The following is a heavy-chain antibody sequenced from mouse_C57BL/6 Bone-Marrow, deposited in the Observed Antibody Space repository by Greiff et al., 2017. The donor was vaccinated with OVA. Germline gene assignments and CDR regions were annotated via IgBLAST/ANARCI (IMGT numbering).Heavy chain of an antibody. CDR3: ARSDYSNPYAMDY. Sequence: VQVKEFGAELARPGASVKLSCKASGYTFTSYGISWVKQRTGQGLEWIGEIYPRSGNTYYNEKFKGKATLTADKSSSTAYMELRSLTSEDSAVYFCARSDYSNPYAMDYWGQGTSVTVSS. CDR1: GYTFTSYG. D-gene: IGHD2-5*01. J-gene: IGHJ4*01. V-gene: IGHV1-81*01. CDR2: IYPRSGNT.